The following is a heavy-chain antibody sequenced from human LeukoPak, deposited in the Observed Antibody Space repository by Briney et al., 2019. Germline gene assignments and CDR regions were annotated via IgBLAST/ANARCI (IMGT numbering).Heavy chain of an antibody. CDR3: ARGLSGHSIFGSGLSDY. V-gene: IGHV3-53*05. CDR1: GFSVSTNY. D-gene: IGHD3-22*01. Sequence: GGSLRLSCVASGFSVSTNYMTWVRQAPGKGPEWVSVLYDSNENFYLAAVEGRFFISRDSPTNTLYLQMNSLRPEDTAVYYCARGLSGHSIFGSGLSDYWGRGTLVTVSS. CDR2: LYDSNEN. J-gene: IGHJ4*02.